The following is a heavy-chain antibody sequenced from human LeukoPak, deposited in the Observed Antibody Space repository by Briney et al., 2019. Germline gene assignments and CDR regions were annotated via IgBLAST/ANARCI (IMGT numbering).Heavy chain of an antibody. D-gene: IGHD6-19*01. Sequence: GASVKVSCKASGYTFTSHGITWVRQAPGQGLEWMGWISVYNGNTNYAQKVQARVTMTTDTSTSTAYMELRRLRSDDTAVYYCARDFSSGWPGDGYWGQGTLVTVSS. CDR2: ISVYNGNT. CDR3: ARDFSSGWPGDGY. V-gene: IGHV1-18*01. CDR1: GYTFTSHG. J-gene: IGHJ4*02.